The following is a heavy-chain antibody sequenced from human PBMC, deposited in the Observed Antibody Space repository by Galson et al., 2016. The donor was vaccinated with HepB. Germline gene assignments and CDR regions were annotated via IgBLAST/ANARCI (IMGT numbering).Heavy chain of an antibody. CDR2: ISYDGSNK. D-gene: IGHD1-7*01. J-gene: IGHJ4*02. CDR1: GFTFSHYG. Sequence: SLRLSCAASGFTFSHYGMHWVRQAPGKELEWVAVISYDGSNKYSTESVKGRFTISRDSSKNTLFLQMNSLRVEDTAVYYCAKAPNPGTTLYPLDYWGQGSLVTVSS. V-gene: IGHV3-30*18. CDR3: AKAPNPGTTLYPLDY.